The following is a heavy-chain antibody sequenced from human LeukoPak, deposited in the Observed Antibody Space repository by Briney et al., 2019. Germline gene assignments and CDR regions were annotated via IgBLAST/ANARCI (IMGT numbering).Heavy chain of an antibody. CDR1: GFTVSSSY. J-gene: IGHJ4*02. D-gene: IGHD6-13*01. CDR2: ISSAGTT. Sequence: GGSLRLSCAASGFTVSSSYMSWVRQAPGKWLECVSVISSAGTTYYADSVKGRFTISRDNSKNTVYLQVNSLRDEDTAVYYCARDLEAANTYYFDYWGQGTMVTVSS. V-gene: IGHV3-66*01. CDR3: ARDLEAANTYYFDY.